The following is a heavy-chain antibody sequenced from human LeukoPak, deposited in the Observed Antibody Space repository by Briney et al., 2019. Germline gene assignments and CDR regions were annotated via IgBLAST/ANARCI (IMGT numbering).Heavy chain of an antibody. D-gene: IGHD5-18*01. CDR1: GFTFSSYA. Sequence: QPGGSLRLSCAASGFTFSSYAMTWVRQAPGKGLEWVSSISPTGTTYYADSVKGRFTVSRDNSKNTLFLQMDSLRADDTAVYYCAKPRVDSGTGSSYGHGLDYWGQGTLVSVSS. CDR3: AKPRVDSGTGSSYGHGLDY. CDR2: ISPTGTT. J-gene: IGHJ4*02. V-gene: IGHV3-23*01.